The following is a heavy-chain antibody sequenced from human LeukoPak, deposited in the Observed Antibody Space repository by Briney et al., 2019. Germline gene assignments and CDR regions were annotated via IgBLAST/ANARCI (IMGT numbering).Heavy chain of an antibody. CDR1: GFTFSNYA. D-gene: IGHD1-26*01. CDR2: IQSKTDGGTT. V-gene: IGHV3-15*01. CDR3: TTALGATFFDY. Sequence: GGSLRLSCAASGFTFSNYAMSWVRQAPGKGLEWVGRIQSKTDGGTTDYAAPVKGRFTISRDDSKNTLYLQMNSLKTEDTAVYYCTTALGATFFDYWGQGTLVTVSS. J-gene: IGHJ4*02.